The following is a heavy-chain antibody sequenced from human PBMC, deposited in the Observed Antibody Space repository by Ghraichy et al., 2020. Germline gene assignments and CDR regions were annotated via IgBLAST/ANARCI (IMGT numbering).Heavy chain of an antibody. CDR2: IKNKADGATT. CDR3: TWVAGNY. V-gene: IGHV3-15*01. CDR1: GFTFSDAW. J-gene: IGHJ4*02. Sequence: LSLTCAASGFTFSDAWMSWVRQAPGKGLEGVGRIKNKADGATTDYTAPVKGRFAISRDDSKDTLYLQLNSLKTEDTAVYYCTWVAGNYWGQGTLVTVSS. D-gene: IGHD2-15*01.